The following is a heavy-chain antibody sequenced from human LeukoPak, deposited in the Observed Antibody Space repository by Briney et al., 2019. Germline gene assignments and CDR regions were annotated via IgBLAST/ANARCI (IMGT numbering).Heavy chain of an antibody. D-gene: IGHD5-24*01. CDR2: ISYDGSNK. Sequence: GRSLRLSCAASEFTFSNYAMHWVRQAPGKGLEWVAVISYDGSNKYYADSVRGRFTISRDNSKNALYLQMNSLRAEDTALYYCARADRWLQSRIDYWGQGTLVTVSS. V-gene: IGHV3-30-3*01. CDR3: ARADRWLQSRIDY. CDR1: EFTFSNYA. J-gene: IGHJ4*02.